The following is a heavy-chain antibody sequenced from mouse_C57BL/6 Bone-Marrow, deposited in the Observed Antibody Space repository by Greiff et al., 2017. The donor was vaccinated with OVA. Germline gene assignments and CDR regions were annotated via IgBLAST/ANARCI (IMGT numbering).Heavy chain of an antibody. CDR2: IDPSDSYT. CDR1: GYTFTSYW. CDR3: ARRNRYYYGSSLYYFDY. J-gene: IGHJ2*01. V-gene: IGHV1-69*01. D-gene: IGHD1-1*01. Sequence: VKLVESGAELVMPGASVKLSCKASGYTFTSYWMHWVKQRPGQGLEWIGEIDPSDSYTNYNQKFKGKSTLTVDKSSSTAYMQLSSLTSEDSAVYYCARRNRYYYGSSLYYFDYWGQGTTLTVSS.